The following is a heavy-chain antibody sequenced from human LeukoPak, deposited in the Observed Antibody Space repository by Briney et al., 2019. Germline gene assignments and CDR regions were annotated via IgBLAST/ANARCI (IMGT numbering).Heavy chain of an antibody. CDR1: GFTFSSYS. D-gene: IGHD3-22*01. J-gene: IGHJ4*02. V-gene: IGHV3-21*01. CDR3: ARTMFPTYYYDSSGPRALDY. Sequence: PGGSLRLSCAASGFTFSSYSMNWVRQAPGKGLEWVSSISSRSSYIYYADSVKGRFTISRDNAKNSLYLQMNSLRAEDTAVYYCARTMFPTYYYDSSGPRALDYWGQGTLVTVSS. CDR2: ISSRSSYI.